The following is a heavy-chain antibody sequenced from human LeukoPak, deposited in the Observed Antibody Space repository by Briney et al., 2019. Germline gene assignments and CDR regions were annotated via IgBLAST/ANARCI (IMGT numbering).Heavy chain of an antibody. V-gene: IGHV1-69*04. CDR2: IIPILGIA. CDR1: GGTFSSYA. J-gene: IGHJ4*02. CDR3: ARDWAPHYYDSSGYYC. D-gene: IGHD3-22*01. Sequence: SVKVSCKASGGTFSSYAISWVRQAPGQGLEWMGRIIPILGIANYAQKFQGRVTITADKSTSTAYMELSSLRSEDTAVYYCARDWAPHYYDSSGYYCWGQGTLVTVSS.